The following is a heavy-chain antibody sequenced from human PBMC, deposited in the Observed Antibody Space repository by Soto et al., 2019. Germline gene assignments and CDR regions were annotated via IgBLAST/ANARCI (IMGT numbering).Heavy chain of an antibody. CDR3: ARVVGALGHWFDP. CDR2: ISTYNGNT. J-gene: IGHJ5*02. D-gene: IGHD1-26*01. V-gene: IGHV1-18*01. Sequence: VKVSCKASGYTFTSYGIGWVRQAPGQGLEWMGRISTYNGNTNYAQKLRGRVTMTTDTSTSTAYMELRSLRSDDTAVYYCARVVGALGHWFDPWGQGTLVTSPQ. CDR1: GYTFTSYG.